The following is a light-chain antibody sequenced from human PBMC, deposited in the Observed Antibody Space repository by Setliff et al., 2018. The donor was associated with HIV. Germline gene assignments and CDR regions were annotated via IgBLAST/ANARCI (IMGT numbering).Light chain of an antibody. CDR3: SSSRSSTIEV. CDR2: DVS. J-gene: IGLJ1*01. Sequence: QSVLTQPASVSGSPGQSITISCTGTSSDVGGYNYVSWYQQHPGKAPKLMIYDVSKRPSGVSDRFSGSKSGNTASLTISGLQAEDEADYYCSSSRSSTIEVFGTGTKVTVL. CDR1: SSDVGGYNY. V-gene: IGLV2-14*01.